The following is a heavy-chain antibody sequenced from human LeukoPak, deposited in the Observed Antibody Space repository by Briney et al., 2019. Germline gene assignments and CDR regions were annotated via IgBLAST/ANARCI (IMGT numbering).Heavy chain of an antibody. D-gene: IGHD3-10*01. CDR1: GGSLSSTSSY. CDR3: ARASDNYYGSGSYVFDY. CDR2: IHYGGNT. J-gene: IGHJ4*02. Sequence: SEPLSLTCTVSGGSLSSTSSYWGWIRQPPGKGLEWIGYIHYGGNTNYNPSLKSRVTISFDTSKNQFSLNLISATAADTAVYYCARASDNYYGSGSYVFDYWGQGTLVTVSS. V-gene: IGHV4-39*01.